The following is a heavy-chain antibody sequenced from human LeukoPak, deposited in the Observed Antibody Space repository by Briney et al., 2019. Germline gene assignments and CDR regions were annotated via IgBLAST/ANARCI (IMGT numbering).Heavy chain of an antibody. CDR2: ISSSDDGT. J-gene: IGHJ4*02. Sequence: PGGSLRLSCAASGFSLSSYAMSWVRQAPGKGLEWVSAISSSDDGTYHAGSVRGRFTISRDSSKNTLYLQMNNLRTEDAAIYYCAKAPVTSCRGAFCYPLDSWDQGTLVTVSS. CDR1: GFSLSSYA. CDR3: AKAPVTSCRGAFCYPLDS. D-gene: IGHD2-15*01. V-gene: IGHV3-23*01.